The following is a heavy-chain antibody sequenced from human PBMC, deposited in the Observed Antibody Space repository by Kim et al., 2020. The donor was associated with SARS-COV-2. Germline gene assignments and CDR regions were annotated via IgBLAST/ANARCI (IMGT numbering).Heavy chain of an antibody. Sequence: GGSLRLSCAASGFTFSSYAVHWVRQAPGKGLEWVAVISHDGSNKYYADSVKGRFTISRDNAKNTLYLQMNSLRAEDTAVYYCARGGIAAAGTSCFDPWG. CDR3: ARGGIAAAGTSCFDP. J-gene: IGHJ5*02. V-gene: IGHV3-30*04. CDR2: ISHDGSNK. CDR1: GFTFSSYA. D-gene: IGHD6-13*01.